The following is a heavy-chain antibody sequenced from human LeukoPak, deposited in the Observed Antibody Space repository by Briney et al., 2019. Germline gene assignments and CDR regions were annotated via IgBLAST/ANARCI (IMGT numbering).Heavy chain of an antibody. CDR1: GFTLSSYA. CDR3: ARVRKYSGYYSWYFDL. J-gene: IGHJ2*01. D-gene: IGHD5-12*01. V-gene: IGHV3-23*01. Sequence: GGSLRLSCAASGFTLSSYAMSWVRQGPGKGLEWVSAISVSGNTYHADSVKGRFTISRDSSKNTLYLQMNSLRAGDAAVYYCARVRKYSGYYSWYFDLWGRGTLVTVSS. CDR2: ISVSGNT.